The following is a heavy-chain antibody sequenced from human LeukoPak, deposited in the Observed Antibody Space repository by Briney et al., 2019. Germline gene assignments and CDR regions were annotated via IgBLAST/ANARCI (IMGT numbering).Heavy chain of an antibody. Sequence: PGGSLRLSCAASGFTFSSYSMNWVRQAPGKGLEWVSSISSSSSYIYYADSVKGRFTISRDNSKNTLYLQMNSLRAEDTALYYCAKDSTGYSYGYLPFDYWGQGTLVTVSS. J-gene: IGHJ4*02. CDR3: AKDSTGYSYGYLPFDY. D-gene: IGHD5-18*01. CDR2: ISSSSSYI. V-gene: IGHV3-21*04. CDR1: GFTFSSYS.